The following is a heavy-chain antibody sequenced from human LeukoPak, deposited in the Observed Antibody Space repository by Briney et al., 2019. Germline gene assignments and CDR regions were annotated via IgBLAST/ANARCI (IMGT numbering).Heavy chain of an antibody. D-gene: IGHD3-22*01. CDR2: IWYDGSNK. CDR3: ARGGYYYDSSGSPFDY. V-gene: IGHV3-33*01. CDR1: GFTFSSYG. Sequence: GGSLRLSCAASGFTFSSYGMHWVRQAPGKGLEWVAVIWYDGSNKYYADSVKGRFTISRDNSKNTLYLQMNSLRAEDTAVYYCARGGYYYDSSGSPFDYWGQGTLVTVSS. J-gene: IGHJ4*02.